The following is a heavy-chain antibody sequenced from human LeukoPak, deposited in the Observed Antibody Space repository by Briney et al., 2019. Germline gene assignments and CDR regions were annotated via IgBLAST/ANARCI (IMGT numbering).Heavy chain of an antibody. J-gene: IGHJ3*02. Sequence: GGSLRLSCAGSGFTFSTYAMSWVRQAPGKGLEWVSAISGSGGDTYYADSVKGRFTISRDNSKSTLYLQMNSLRAEDTAVYYCAKGPLRRLGAFDIWGQGTMVTVSS. CDR3: AKGPLRRLGAFDI. CDR1: GFTFSTYA. CDR2: ISGSGGDT. V-gene: IGHV3-23*01. D-gene: IGHD6-6*01.